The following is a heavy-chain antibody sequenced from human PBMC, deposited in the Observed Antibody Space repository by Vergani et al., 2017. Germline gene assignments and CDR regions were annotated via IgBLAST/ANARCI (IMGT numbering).Heavy chain of an antibody. Sequence: EVQLVQSGAEVRKPGDSLKISCQTSGYNFADYWIAWVRQMPGKGLEWMGVIYPSDSDAKYSPSFQGQVSISVDKSISTTYLQWRSLKASDTAIYYCTRSLSRHFDSWGHGTLVTVSS. CDR1: GYNFADYW. CDR2: IYPSDSDA. CDR3: TRSLSRHFDS. V-gene: IGHV5-51*03. J-gene: IGHJ4*01.